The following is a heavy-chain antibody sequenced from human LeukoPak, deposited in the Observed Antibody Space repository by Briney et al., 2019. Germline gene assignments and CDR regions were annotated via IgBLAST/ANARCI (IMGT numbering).Heavy chain of an antibody. CDR2: ISAYNGNT. V-gene: IGHV1-18*01. Sequence: ASVKVSCKASGGTFSSYAISWVRQAPGQGLEWMGWISAYNGNTNYAQKLQGRVTMTTDTSTSTAYMELRSLRSDDTAVYYCARAAAAGSPAEYFQHWGQGTLVTVSS. D-gene: IGHD6-13*01. CDR3: ARAAAAGSPAEYFQH. J-gene: IGHJ1*01. CDR1: GGTFSSYA.